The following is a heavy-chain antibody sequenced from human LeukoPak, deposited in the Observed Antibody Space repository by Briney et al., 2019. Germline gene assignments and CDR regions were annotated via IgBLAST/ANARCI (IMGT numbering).Heavy chain of an antibody. V-gene: IGHV6-1*01. D-gene: IGHD1-1*01. CDR3: ARAVPFYYYGMDV. J-gene: IGHJ6*02. Sequence: SQTLSLTCAISGDSVSSNSVTWNWIRQSPSRGLEWLGRTYYRSTWYNDYAVSVRGRITVNPDTSKNQFSLHLSSVTAADTAVYYCARAVPFYYYGMDVWGQGTTVTVSS. CDR1: GDSVSSNSVT. CDR2: TYYRSTWYN.